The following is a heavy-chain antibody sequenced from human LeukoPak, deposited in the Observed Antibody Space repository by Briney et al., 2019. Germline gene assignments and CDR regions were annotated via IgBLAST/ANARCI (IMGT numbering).Heavy chain of an antibody. D-gene: IGHD3-22*01. V-gene: IGHV3-23*01. CDR1: GFTFSSYA. J-gene: IGHJ4*02. CDR3: AKVPTYYYGSSGYYSDY. CDR2: ISGSGGST. Sequence: PGGSLRLSCAASGFTFSSYAMSRVRQAPGKGLEWVSAISGSGGSTYYADSVKGRFTISRDNSKNTLYLQMNSLRAEDTAVYYCAKVPTYYYGSSGYYSDYWGQGTLVTVSS.